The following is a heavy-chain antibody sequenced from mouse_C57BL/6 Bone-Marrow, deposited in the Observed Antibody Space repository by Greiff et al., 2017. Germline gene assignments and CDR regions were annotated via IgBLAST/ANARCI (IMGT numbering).Heavy chain of an antibody. Sequence: QVQLQQSGAELVRPGASVTLSCKASGYTFTDYEMHWVKQTPVHGLEWIGAIDPETGGTAYNQKFKGKAILTADKSSSTAYMELRSLTSEDSAVYYGTRWDCGSSYDYFDYWGQGTTLTVSS. CDR3: TRWDCGSSYDYFDY. CDR1: GYTFTDYE. J-gene: IGHJ2*01. CDR2: IDPETGGT. D-gene: IGHD1-1*01. V-gene: IGHV1-15*01.